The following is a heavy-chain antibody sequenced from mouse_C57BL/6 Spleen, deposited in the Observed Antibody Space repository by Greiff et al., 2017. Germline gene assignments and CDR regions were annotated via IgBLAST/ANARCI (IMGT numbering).Heavy chain of an antibody. CDR3: ATITTVVATPDY. Sequence: QVQLQQPGAELVKPGASVKMSCKASGYTFTSYWITWVKQRPGQGLEWIGDIYPGSGSTNYNEKFKSKATLTVDTSSSTAYMQLSSLTSEDSAVYYCATITTVVATPDYWGQGTTLTVSS. V-gene: IGHV1-55*01. CDR2: IYPGSGST. CDR1: GYTFTSYW. D-gene: IGHD1-1*01. J-gene: IGHJ2*01.